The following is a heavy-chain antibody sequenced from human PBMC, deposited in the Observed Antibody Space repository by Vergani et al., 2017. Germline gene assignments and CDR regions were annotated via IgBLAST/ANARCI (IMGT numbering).Heavy chain of an antibody. D-gene: IGHD5-18*01. J-gene: IGHJ4*02. CDR1: GFSFGDYA. V-gene: IGHV3-49*04. CDR2: IRNKAYGGTT. CDR3: SRGRGYSFGYSDY. Sequence: EVQLVNSGGGFVQPGESLRLSCAASGFSFGDYAMTWVRQAPGKGLEWVAFIRNKAYGGTTEYAASVKGRFTISRDDSKRLAYLQLSGLKTEDTAVYFCSRGRGYSFGYSDYWGQGTLVTVSS.